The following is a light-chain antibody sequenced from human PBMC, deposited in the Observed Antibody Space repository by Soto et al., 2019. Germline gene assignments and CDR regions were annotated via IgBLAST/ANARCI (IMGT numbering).Light chain of an antibody. CDR3: ATWDDSLNGWV. Sequence: QSVLTQPPSASGTPGQRVTISCSGGSSNIGSNTVNWYQQLPGTAPKLLIYTNNQRPSGVPDRFSGSKSGTSASLAISGVQSEDEADYYCATWDDSLNGWVFGTGTRSPS. CDR2: TNN. J-gene: IGLJ1*01. V-gene: IGLV1-44*01. CDR1: SSNIGSNT.